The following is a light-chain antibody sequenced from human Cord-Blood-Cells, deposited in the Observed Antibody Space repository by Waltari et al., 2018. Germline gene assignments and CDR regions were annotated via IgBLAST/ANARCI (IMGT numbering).Light chain of an antibody. J-gene: IGLJ3*02. CDR3: AAWDDSLSGRV. V-gene: IGLV1-47*01. CDR2: RNN. CDR1: SSNIGSNY. Sequence: QSVLTQPPPPSGTPGQTVTLSCSGRSSNIGSNYVYWYPQLPGTAPKLLIYRNNQRPSGVPDRFSGSKSGTSASLAISGLRSEDEADYYCAAWDDSLSGRVFGGGTKLTVL.